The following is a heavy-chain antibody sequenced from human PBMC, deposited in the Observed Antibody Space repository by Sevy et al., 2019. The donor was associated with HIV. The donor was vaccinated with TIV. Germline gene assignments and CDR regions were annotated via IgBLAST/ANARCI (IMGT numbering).Heavy chain of an antibody. CDR2: ISWDGGST. CDR1: GFTFDDYT. Sequence: GGSLRLSCAASGFTFDDYTMHWVRQAPGKGLEWVSLISWDGGSTYYADSVKGRVTISRDNSKNSLYLQMNSLRTEDTDLYYCAKGVMYYYDSSGPYNWFDPWGQGTLVTVSS. CDR3: AKGVMYYYDSSGPYNWFDP. D-gene: IGHD3-22*01. V-gene: IGHV3-43*01. J-gene: IGHJ5*02.